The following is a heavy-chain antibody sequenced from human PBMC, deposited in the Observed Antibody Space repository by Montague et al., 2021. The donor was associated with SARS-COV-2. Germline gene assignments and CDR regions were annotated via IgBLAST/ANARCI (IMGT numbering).Heavy chain of an antibody. CDR1: GVSISSYY. CDR2: IYFSGST. V-gene: IGHV4-59*08. D-gene: IGHD3-22*01. Sequence: SETLSLTCTVSGVSISSYYWSWIRHPPGKGLEWIGCIYFSGSTNYNLSLKSRVTISVDTSKNQFSLKLSSVTAADTAVYYCARHGRFSVIVNTPRGAFDIWGQGTMVTVSS. J-gene: IGHJ3*02. CDR3: ARHGRFSVIVNTPRGAFDI.